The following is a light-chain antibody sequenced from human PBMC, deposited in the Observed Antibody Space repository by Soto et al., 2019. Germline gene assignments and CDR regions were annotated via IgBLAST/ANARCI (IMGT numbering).Light chain of an antibody. CDR2: EVS. CDR1: SSDVGGYNY. V-gene: IGLV2-14*01. J-gene: IGLJ3*02. CDR3: NSYRTNYTWL. Sequence: QSVLTQPASVSGSPGQSITISCTGTSSDVGGYNYVSWYQQHPGKAPKLIIYEVSNRHSGVSNRFSGSKSGNTASLTISGLQAEDEADYYCNSYRTNYTWLFGGGTK.